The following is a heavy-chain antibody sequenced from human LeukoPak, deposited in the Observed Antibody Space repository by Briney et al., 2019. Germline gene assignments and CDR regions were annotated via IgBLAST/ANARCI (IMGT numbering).Heavy chain of an antibody. J-gene: IGHJ4*02. V-gene: IGHV1-2*04. CDR3: ARPYSSSWYVGYGY. CDR1: GYTFTGYY. D-gene: IGHD6-13*01. CDR2: INPNSGGT. Sequence: ASVNVSCKASGYTFTGYYMHWVRQAPGQGLEWMGWINPNSGGTNYAQKFQGWVTMTRDTSISTAYMELSRLRSDDTAVYYCARPYSSSWYVGYGYWGQGTLVTVSS.